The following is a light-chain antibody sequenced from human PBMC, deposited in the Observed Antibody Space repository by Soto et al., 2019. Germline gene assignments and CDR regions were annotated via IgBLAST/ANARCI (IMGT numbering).Light chain of an antibody. Sequence: IVLTQSPATLSVSPGERATLSCRASQTFNSNYLAWYQHKPGRAPRLLIYGVSSRAAGIPDRFSGSGSGTEFTLTISSLQPVDFAVYYCHQYNSWPRTFGGGTKVETK. CDR1: QTFNSNY. CDR2: GVS. CDR3: HQYNSWPRT. V-gene: IGKV3-20*01. J-gene: IGKJ4*01.